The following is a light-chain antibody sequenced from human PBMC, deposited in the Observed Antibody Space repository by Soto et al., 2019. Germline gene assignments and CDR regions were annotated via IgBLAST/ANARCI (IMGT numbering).Light chain of an antibody. CDR3: QQYYSFPYT. CDR2: GAS. Sequence: EIVMTQSPVTLSVSPGEGATLSCWASQSIGKDVAWYQQRPGQAPRLLIYGASTRAPGIPARFSGSGSGTDFTLTISGLLSEDFATYYCQQYYSFPYTFGQGTKLEIK. CDR1: QSIGKD. J-gene: IGKJ2*01. V-gene: IGKV3-15*01.